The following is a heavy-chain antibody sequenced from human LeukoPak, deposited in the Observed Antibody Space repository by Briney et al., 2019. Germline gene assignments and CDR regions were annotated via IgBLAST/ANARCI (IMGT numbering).Heavy chain of an antibody. Sequence: GGSLRLSCAASGFTFSSYSMNWVRQAPGKGLEWVSSISSSSSYIYYADSVKGRFTISRDNSKNTLYLQMNSLRAEDTAVYYCAREGWDNFDYWGQGTLVTVSS. V-gene: IGHV3-21*01. D-gene: IGHD6-19*01. CDR3: AREGWDNFDY. J-gene: IGHJ4*02. CDR2: ISSSSSYI. CDR1: GFTFSSYS.